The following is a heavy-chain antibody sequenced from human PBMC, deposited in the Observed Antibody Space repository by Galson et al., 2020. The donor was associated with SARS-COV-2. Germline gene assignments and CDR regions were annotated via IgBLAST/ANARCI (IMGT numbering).Heavy chain of an antibody. V-gene: IGHV4-39*01. Sequence: SETLSLTCTVSGGSINTNNFYWGWIRQPPGKGLEWIGSIFYSGSTYYNPSLKSRVSMFVDTSKNQFSLRLNSVTAADTAVYYCARDSSGNYYAALDICGQGTVVSVSS. J-gene: IGHJ3*02. CDR1: GGSINTNNFY. CDR2: IFYSGST. D-gene: IGHD3-22*01. CDR3: ARDSSGNYYAALDI.